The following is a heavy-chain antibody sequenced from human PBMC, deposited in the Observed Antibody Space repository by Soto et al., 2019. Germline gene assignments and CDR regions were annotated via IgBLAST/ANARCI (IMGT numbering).Heavy chain of an antibody. Sequence: PGGSLRLSCAASGFTFDDYAMHWVRQAPGKGLEWVSGISWNSGSIGYADSVKGRFTISRDNAKNSLYLQMNSLRAEDTALYYCSKLAIPGEASDYWGQGTLVTVSS. CDR1: GFTFDDYA. V-gene: IGHV3-9*01. CDR3: SKLAIPGEASDY. J-gene: IGHJ4*02. D-gene: IGHD5-12*01. CDR2: ISWNSGSI.